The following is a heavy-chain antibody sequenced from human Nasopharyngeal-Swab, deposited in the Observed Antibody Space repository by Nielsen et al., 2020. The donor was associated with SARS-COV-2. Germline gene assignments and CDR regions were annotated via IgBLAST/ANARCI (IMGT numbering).Heavy chain of an antibody. D-gene: IGHD6-13*01. V-gene: IGHV3-21*01. Sequence: GGSLRLSCTASGFTFSSYSMNWVRQAPGKGLEWVSSISSSGSYKHCADSVKGRFTISRDNARNSLYLQMNSLRAEDTSVYYCARGGSSSWYGDFDYWGQGPWSPSPQ. CDR1: GFTFSSYS. CDR3: ARGGSSSWYGDFDY. J-gene: IGHJ4*02. CDR2: ISSSGSYK.